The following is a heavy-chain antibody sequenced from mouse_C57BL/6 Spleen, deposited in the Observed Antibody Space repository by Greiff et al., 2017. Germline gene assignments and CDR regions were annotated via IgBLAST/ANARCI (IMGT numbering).Heavy chain of an antibody. V-gene: IGHV1-80*01. Sequence: QVQLQQSGAELVKPGASVKISCKASGYAFSSYWMNWVKQRPGKGLEWIGQIYPGDGDTNYNGKFKGKATLTADKSSSTAYMQLSSLTSEDSAVYFCARESTTVVAPFAYWGQGTLVTVS. J-gene: IGHJ3*01. D-gene: IGHD1-1*01. CDR2: IYPGDGDT. CDR3: ARESTTVVAPFAY. CDR1: GYAFSSYW.